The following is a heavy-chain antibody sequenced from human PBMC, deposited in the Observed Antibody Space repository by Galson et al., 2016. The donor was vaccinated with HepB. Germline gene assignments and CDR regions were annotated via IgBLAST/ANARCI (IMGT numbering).Heavy chain of an antibody. D-gene: IGHD6-25*01. CDR3: AKGRQQRAPDY. V-gene: IGHV3-30*18. CDR2: ISYDGSDK. Sequence: LRLSCAASGFTFSSDDMHWVRQAPGKGLEWAATISYDGSDKYFAESVKGRFSIFRDNSKNTVYLQMNSLRVEDTAVYYCAKGRQQRAPDYWGQGTLVTVSS. J-gene: IGHJ4*02. CDR1: GFTFSSDD.